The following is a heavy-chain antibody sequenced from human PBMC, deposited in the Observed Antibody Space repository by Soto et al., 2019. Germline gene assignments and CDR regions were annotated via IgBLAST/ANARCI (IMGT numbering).Heavy chain of an antibody. CDR2: IYYSGST. Sequence: SETLSLTCTVSGGSISSSSYYWGWIRQPPGKGLEWIGGIYYSGSTYYNPSLKSRVTISVDTSKNQFSLKLGSVTAADTAVYYCASCIAVAGAFDIWGQGTMVTVSS. CDR1: GGSISSSSYY. CDR3: ASCIAVAGAFDI. V-gene: IGHV4-39*01. D-gene: IGHD6-19*01. J-gene: IGHJ3*02.